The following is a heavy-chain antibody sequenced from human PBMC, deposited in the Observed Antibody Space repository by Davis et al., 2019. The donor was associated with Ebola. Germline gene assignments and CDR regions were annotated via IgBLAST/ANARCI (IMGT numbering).Heavy chain of an antibody. V-gene: IGHV3-7*03. Sequence: GGSLRLSCAASGFIFSSYWMSWVRQAPGKGLEWVANIKQDGSEKYYVDSVKGRFTISRDNAKNSLYLQMNSLRAEDTAVYYCARDLLGIQVWWGQGTLVTVSS. CDR1: GFIFSSYW. J-gene: IGHJ4*02. D-gene: IGHD5-18*01. CDR3: ARDLLGIQVW. CDR2: IKQDGSEK.